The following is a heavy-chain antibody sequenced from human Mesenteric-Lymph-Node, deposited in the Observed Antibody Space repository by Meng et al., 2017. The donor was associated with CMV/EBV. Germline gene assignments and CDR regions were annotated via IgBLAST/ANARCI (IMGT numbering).Heavy chain of an antibody. CDR1: GFTFSSYW. Sequence: GESLKISCAASGFTFSSYWMSWVRQAPGKGLEWVANIKQDGSEKYYVDSVKGRFTISRDNAKNSLYLQMNSLRAEDTAVYYCARDVPGVGRGAFDFWGQGMKVTVSS. CDR3: ARDVPGVGRGAFDF. D-gene: IGHD7-27*01. V-gene: IGHV3-7*01. CDR2: IKQDGSEK. J-gene: IGHJ4*02.